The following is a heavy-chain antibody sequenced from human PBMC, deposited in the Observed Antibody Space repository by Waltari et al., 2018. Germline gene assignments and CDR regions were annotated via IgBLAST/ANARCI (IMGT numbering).Heavy chain of an antibody. J-gene: IGHJ4*02. V-gene: IGHV4-39*01. CDR3: ASPPRGSSYGSYDY. CDR2: VYYTGTT. Sequence: QMQLQESGPGLVKPSETLSLPCPVSCGFISTETYWAWVRQPPGEGLEWIGGVYYTGTTYYHPSLKSRVTIFVDTSKNQFSLNLNSVTAADTAVYYCASPPRGSSYGSYDYWGQGTLVTVSS. CDR1: CGFISTETY. D-gene: IGHD5-18*01.